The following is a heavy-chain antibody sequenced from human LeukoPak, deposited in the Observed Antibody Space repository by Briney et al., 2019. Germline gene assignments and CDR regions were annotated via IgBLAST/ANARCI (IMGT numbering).Heavy chain of an antibody. Sequence: PSETLSLTCTVSGGSISSYYWSWIRQPPGKGLEWIGYIYYSGSTNYNPSLKSRVTISVDTSKNQFSLKLRSVTAADTAVYYCARDLAARKYWYFDLWGRGTLVTVSS. V-gene: IGHV4-59*01. CDR2: IYYSGST. D-gene: IGHD6-13*01. CDR1: GGSISSYY. CDR3: ARDLAARKYWYFDL. J-gene: IGHJ2*01.